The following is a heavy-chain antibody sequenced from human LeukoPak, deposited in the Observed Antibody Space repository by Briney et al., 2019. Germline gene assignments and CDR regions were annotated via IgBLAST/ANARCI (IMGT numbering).Heavy chain of an antibody. J-gene: IGHJ4*02. CDR1: GGSISSSSYY. CDR3: ARQGLWFGELFFY. Sequence: SETLSPTCTVSGGSISSSSYYWGWIRQPPGKGLEWIGSIYYSGSTYYNPSLKSRVTISVDTFKNQFSLKLSSVTAADTAVYYCARQGLWFGELFFYWGQGTLVTVSP. V-gene: IGHV4-39*01. CDR2: IYYSGST. D-gene: IGHD3-10*01.